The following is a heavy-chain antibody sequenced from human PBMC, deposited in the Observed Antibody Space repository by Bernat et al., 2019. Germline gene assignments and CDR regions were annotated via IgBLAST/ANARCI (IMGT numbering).Heavy chain of an antibody. CDR2: ISDDGSNK. CDR1: GFTFSSHG. CDR3: ARDAGSGMATIIQRLSYAFDI. V-gene: IGHV3-30*03. J-gene: IGHJ3*02. Sequence: QVQLVESGGGVVQPGRSLRLSCAASGFTFSSHGMHWVRQAPGKGLEWVAVISDDGSNKSCADSVKGRFTISSDNSTNTLYLQMNSLRAEDTAVYYCARDAGSGMATIIQRLSYAFDIWGQGTMVTVSS. D-gene: IGHD5-24*01.